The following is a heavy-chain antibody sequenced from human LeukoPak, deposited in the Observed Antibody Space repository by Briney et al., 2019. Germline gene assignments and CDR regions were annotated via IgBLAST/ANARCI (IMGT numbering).Heavy chain of an antibody. D-gene: IGHD3/OR15-3a*01. V-gene: IGHV3-11*01. CDR2: ISGSGHDI. Sequence: PGGSLRLSCATSGLIFSGYYMSWIRQAPGKGLEWVSYISGSGHDISYADSVKGRFTISRDNAKGSLYLQMNSLTAADTAVYYCGTHAGRTGSDDWGQGTLVTVSS. CDR3: GTHAGRTGSDD. J-gene: IGHJ4*02. CDR1: GLIFSGYY.